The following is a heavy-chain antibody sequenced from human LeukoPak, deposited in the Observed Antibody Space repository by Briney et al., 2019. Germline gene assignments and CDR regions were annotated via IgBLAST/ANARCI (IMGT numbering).Heavy chain of an antibody. J-gene: IGHJ5*02. CDR1: GFTVSTNY. D-gene: IGHD3-10*01. Sequence: GGSLRLSCVASGFTVSTNYMSWVRQAPGKGLEWVSIIYSGGSTYYADSVKGRFTISRDISQNTVYLQMNSLRAEDTAVYYCARDMVRGFDPWGQGTLVTVSS. CDR3: ARDMVRGFDP. CDR2: IYSGGST. V-gene: IGHV3-66*01.